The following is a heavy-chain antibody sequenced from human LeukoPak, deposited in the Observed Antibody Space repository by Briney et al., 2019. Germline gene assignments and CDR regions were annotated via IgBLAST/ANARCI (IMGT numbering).Heavy chain of an antibody. Sequence: GGSLRLSCAASGFTFSNAWMSWVRQAPGKGLEWVGRIKSKTDGGTTDYAAPVKGRFTISRDDSKNTLYLQMNSLKTEDTAVYYCTTGTGYSSSWYDKIDYWGQGTLVTVSS. D-gene: IGHD6-13*01. J-gene: IGHJ4*02. CDR3: TTGTGYSSSWYDKIDY. CDR1: GFTFSNAW. V-gene: IGHV3-15*01. CDR2: IKSKTDGGTT.